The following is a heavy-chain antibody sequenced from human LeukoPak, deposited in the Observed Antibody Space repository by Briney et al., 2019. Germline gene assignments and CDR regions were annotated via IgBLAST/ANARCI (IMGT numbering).Heavy chain of an antibody. V-gene: IGHV3-23*01. Sequence: GGSLRLSCAASGFTFSSYAMSWVRQAPGKGLEWVSAISDTGNTYHTDSVKGRFTISRDSSKNTLFLQMNRLRPEDAAVYYCAKAPVTTCRGAFCYPFDYWGLGTLVTVSS. J-gene: IGHJ4*02. CDR1: GFTFSSYA. CDR2: ISDTGNT. D-gene: IGHD2-15*01. CDR3: AKAPVTTCRGAFCYPFDY.